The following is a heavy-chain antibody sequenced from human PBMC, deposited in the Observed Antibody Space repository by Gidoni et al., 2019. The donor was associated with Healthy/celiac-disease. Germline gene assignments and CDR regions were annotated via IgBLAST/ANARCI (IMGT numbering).Heavy chain of an antibody. Sequence: EVQLLESGGGLVQPGGSLRLSCAASGFTFSSYAMSWVRQAPGKGLEWVSAISCSGGSTYYADSVKGRFTISRDNSKNTLYLQMNSLRAEDTAVYYCASPPGIVVVPAAISNWFDPWGQGTLVTVSS. V-gene: IGHV3-23*01. CDR1: GFTFSSYA. CDR2: ISCSGGST. CDR3: ASPPGIVVVPAAISNWFDP. J-gene: IGHJ5*02. D-gene: IGHD2-2*02.